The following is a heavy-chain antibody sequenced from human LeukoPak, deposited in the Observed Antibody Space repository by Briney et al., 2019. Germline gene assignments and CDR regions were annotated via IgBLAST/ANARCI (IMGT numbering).Heavy chain of an antibody. CDR3: AKGGYTTWFDP. Sequence: GGSLRLCCAASGFTFREFSMSWVRQAPGKGLEWVSNIRSNGGDTYYTDSVKGRFTISRDNSKNTLYLEMNSLRAGDTAVYYCAKGGYTTWFDPWGQGTLVTVSS. D-gene: IGHD2-15*01. V-gene: IGHV3-23*01. J-gene: IGHJ5*02. CDR1: GFTFREFS. CDR2: IRSNGGDT.